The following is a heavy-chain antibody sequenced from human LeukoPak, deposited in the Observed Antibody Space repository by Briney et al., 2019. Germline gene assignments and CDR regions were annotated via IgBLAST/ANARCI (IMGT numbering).Heavy chain of an antibody. V-gene: IGHV4-31*03. CDR1: GGSISSGGYY. D-gene: IGHD3-3*01. CDR3: ASSGPYYDFWSGYYTNYYYYMDV. Sequence: SETLSLTCTVSGGSISSGGYYWSWIRQHPGKGLEWIGYIYYSGSTYYNPSLKSRVTISVDTSKNQFSLKLSSVTAADTAVYYCASSGPYYDFWSGYYTNYYYYMDVWGKGTTATVSS. J-gene: IGHJ6*03. CDR2: IYYSGST.